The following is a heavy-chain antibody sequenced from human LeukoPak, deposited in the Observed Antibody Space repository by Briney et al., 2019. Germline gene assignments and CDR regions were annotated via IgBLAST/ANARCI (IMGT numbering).Heavy chain of an antibody. V-gene: IGHV4-61*01. CDR3: ASGILTGLDYFDY. J-gene: IGHJ4*02. Sequence: SETLSLTCTVSGYSISSGYYWSWIRQPPGNALEWIGCVHYSGNTNYNPSLESRVTISVDTSKNQFSLKLSSVTAADTAVYYCASGILTGLDYFDYWGQGILVIVSS. D-gene: IGHD3-9*01. CDR1: GYSISSGYY. CDR2: VHYSGNT.